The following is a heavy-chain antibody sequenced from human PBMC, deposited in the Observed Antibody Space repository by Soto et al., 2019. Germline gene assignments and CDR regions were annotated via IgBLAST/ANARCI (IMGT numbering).Heavy chain of an antibody. CDR3: ATSGSGWYLF. V-gene: IGHV1-69*13. Sequence: GASVKVSCKASGGPFSSYAISWVRQAPGQGLEWMGGIIPIFGTANYAQKFQGRVTITADESISTAYIELSSLRSEDTAVYYCATSGSGWYLFWGQGTLVTVSS. CDR1: GGPFSSYA. J-gene: IGHJ4*02. D-gene: IGHD6-19*01. CDR2: IIPIFGTA.